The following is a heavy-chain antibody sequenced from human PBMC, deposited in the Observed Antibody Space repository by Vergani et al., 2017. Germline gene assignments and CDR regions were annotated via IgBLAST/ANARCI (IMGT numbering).Heavy chain of an antibody. D-gene: IGHD3-9*01. V-gene: IGHV3-43*01. CDR2: ISWDGGST. J-gene: IGHJ6*03. Sequence: EVQLVESGGVVVQPGGSLRLSCAASGFTFDDYTMHWVRQAPGKGLEWVSLISWDGGSTYYADSVKGRFTISRDNSKNSLYLQMNSLRTEDTALYYCAKGSFDWPNYYYCYMDVWGKGTTVTVSS. CDR3: AKGSFDWPNYYYCYMDV. CDR1: GFTFDDYT.